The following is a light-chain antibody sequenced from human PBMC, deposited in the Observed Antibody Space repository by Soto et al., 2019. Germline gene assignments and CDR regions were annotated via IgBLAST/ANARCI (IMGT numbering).Light chain of an antibody. V-gene: IGKV3-15*01. J-gene: IGKJ5*01. Sequence: PGERATLSCRASPSVTNYLAWYQQKPGQPLRLLIYGASSRATGIPVRFSGSGSGTEFTLTISSLQSEDFAVYYCQQYNEWPPFTFGQGTRLEIK. CDR1: PSVTNY. CDR3: QQYNEWPPFT. CDR2: GAS.